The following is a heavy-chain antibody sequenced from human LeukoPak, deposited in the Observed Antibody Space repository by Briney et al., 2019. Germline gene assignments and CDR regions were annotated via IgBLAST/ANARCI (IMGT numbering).Heavy chain of an antibody. CDR1: GFTFSSYG. D-gene: IGHD1-26*01. V-gene: IGHV3-33*08. CDR2: IWYGGSNK. Sequence: GGSLRLSCAASGFTFSSYGMHWVRQAPGKGLEWVAVIWYGGSNKYYADSVKGRFTISRDNSKNTLYLQMNSLRAEDTAVYYCARTRLGATQGGYYFDYWGQGTLVTVSS. CDR3: ARTRLGATQGGYYFDY. J-gene: IGHJ4*02.